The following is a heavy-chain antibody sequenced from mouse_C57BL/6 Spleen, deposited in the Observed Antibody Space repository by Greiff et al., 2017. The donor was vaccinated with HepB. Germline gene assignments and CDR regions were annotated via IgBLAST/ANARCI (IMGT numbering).Heavy chain of an antibody. V-gene: IGHV1-80*01. CDR1: GYAFSSYW. Sequence: QVQLQQSGAELVKPGASVKISCKASGYAFSSYWMNWVKQRPGKGLEWIGQIYPEDGDTNYNGKFKGKATLTADKSSSTAYMQLSSLTSEDSAVYFCARSHYDYDTDYWGQGTTLTVSS. CDR3: ARSHYDYDTDY. D-gene: IGHD2-4*01. CDR2: IYPEDGDT. J-gene: IGHJ2*01.